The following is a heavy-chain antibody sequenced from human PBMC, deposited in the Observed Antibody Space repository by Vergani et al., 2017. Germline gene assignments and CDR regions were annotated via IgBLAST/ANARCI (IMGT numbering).Heavy chain of an antibody. V-gene: IGHV3-30*02. CDR1: GFTFSNFG. Sequence: QLLESGGGLIQPGGSLRLSCAASGFTFSNFGMHWIRQAPGKGLEWLAYIGKDGINTRYRDAVKGRFTVSRDNSKDILYLQMDSLRSEDTALYYCAKYLRDSTDGLPDSWGPGTLVIVSS. CDR2: IGKDGINT. D-gene: IGHD2-21*02. CDR3: AKYLRDSTDGLPDS. J-gene: IGHJ4*02.